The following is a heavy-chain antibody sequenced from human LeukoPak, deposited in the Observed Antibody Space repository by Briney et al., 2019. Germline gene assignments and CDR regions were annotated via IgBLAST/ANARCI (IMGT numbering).Heavy chain of an antibody. Sequence: PSETLSLTCAVYGGSFSGYYWSWIRQPPGKGLEWIGEINHSGRTNYNPSLKSRVTISVDTSKNQFSLKLSSVTAADTAVYYCAGEYSTTFDYWGQGTLVTVSS. V-gene: IGHV4-34*01. J-gene: IGHJ4*02. CDR3: AGEYSTTFDY. D-gene: IGHD6-6*01. CDR1: GGSFSGYY. CDR2: INHSGRT.